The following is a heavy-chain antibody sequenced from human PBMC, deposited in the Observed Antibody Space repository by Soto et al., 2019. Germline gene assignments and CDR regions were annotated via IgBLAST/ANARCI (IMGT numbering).Heavy chain of an antibody. Sequence: PSETLSLTCAVYGGSFSGYYWSWVRQPPGKGLEWIGEINHSGSTNYNPSLKSRVTISVDTSKNQFSLKLSSVTAADTAVYYCARGDYTVTFDYWGQGTLVTVS. CDR3: ARGDYTVTFDY. J-gene: IGHJ4*02. CDR1: GGSFSGYY. D-gene: IGHD4-17*01. CDR2: INHSGST. V-gene: IGHV4-34*01.